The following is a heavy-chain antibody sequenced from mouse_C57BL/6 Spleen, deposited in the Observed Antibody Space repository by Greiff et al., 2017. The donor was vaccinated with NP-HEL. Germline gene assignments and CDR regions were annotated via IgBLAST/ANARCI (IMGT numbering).Heavy chain of an antibody. Sequence: VQLQQSGAELVKPGASVKISCKASGYAFSSYWMNWVKQRPGKGLEWIGQIYPGDGDTNYNGKFKGKATLTADKSSSTAYMQLSSLTSEDSAVYFCARSPGSNDAMDYWGQGTSVTVSS. V-gene: IGHV1-80*01. CDR2: IYPGDGDT. CDR1: GYAFSSYW. D-gene: IGHD1-1*01. CDR3: ARSPGSNDAMDY. J-gene: IGHJ4*01.